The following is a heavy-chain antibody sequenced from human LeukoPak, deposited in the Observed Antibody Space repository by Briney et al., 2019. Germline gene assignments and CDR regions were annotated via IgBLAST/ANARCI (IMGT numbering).Heavy chain of an antibody. Sequence: GGSLRLSCAASGFTFSSYSMNWVRQAPGKGLEWVSSISSSSSYIYYADSVKGRFTISRDNAKNSLYLQMNSLRAEDTAVYYCARDGGSWYAPNDYWGQGTLVTVSS. V-gene: IGHV3-21*01. CDR1: GFTFSSYS. D-gene: IGHD6-13*01. CDR2: ISSSSSYI. J-gene: IGHJ4*02. CDR3: ARDGGSWYAPNDY.